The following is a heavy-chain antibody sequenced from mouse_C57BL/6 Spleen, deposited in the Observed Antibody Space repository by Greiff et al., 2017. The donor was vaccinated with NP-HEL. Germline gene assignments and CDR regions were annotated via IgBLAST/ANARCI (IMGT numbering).Heavy chain of an antibody. V-gene: IGHV5-4*01. J-gene: IGHJ2*01. CDR3: ARDLGDYYYFGG. CDR2: ISDGGSYT. D-gene: IGHD1-1*01. CDR1: GFTFSSYA. Sequence: EVKLMESGGGLVKPGGSLKLSCAASGFTFSSYAMSWVRQTPEKRLEWVATISDGGSYTYYPDNVKGRFTISRDNAKNNLYLQMSHLKSEDTAMYYCARDLGDYYYFGGWGKGTTLTVAT.